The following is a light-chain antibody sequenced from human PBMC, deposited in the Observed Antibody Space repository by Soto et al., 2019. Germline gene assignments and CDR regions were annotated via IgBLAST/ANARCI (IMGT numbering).Light chain of an antibody. CDR2: DAS. CDR1: QDISNY. CDR3: QQYDILPL. Sequence: DIQMTQSPSSLSASVGDRVTITCQTSQDISNYLNWYQQKPGKAPKLLIYDASNLETGVPSRFIGSGSGTEFTFTISSLQPEDFATYYCQQYDILPLFGQGTKVEIK. V-gene: IGKV1-33*01. J-gene: IGKJ2*01.